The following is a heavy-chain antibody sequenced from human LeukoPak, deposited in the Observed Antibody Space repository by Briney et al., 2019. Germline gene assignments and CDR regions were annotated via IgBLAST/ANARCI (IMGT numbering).Heavy chain of an antibody. J-gene: IGHJ4*02. CDR2: IYTSGST. CDR1: GGSISSYY. Sequence: PSETLSLTCTVSGGSISSYYWSWIRQPAGKGLEWIGRIYTSGSTNYNPSLKSRVTMSVDTSKNQSSLKLSSVTAADTAVYYCARDGLSDYYDRQYYFDYWGQGTLVTVSS. D-gene: IGHD3-22*01. CDR3: ARDGLSDYYDRQYYFDY. V-gene: IGHV4-4*07.